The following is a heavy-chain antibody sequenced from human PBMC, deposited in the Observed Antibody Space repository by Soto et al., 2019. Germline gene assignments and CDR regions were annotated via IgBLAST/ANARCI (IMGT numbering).Heavy chain of an antibody. J-gene: IGHJ1*01. CDR3: ARDRVESGYPEYFQH. D-gene: IGHD3-22*01. CDR1: GFTFISNY. V-gene: IGHV3-53*01. CDR2: IYSGGST. Sequence: GGPLILSCTASGFTFISNYISWVRQAPGKGLEWVSVIYSGGSTYYADSVKGRFTISRDNSKNTLYLQMNSLRAEDTAVYYCARDRVESGYPEYFQHWGQGTLVTVSS.